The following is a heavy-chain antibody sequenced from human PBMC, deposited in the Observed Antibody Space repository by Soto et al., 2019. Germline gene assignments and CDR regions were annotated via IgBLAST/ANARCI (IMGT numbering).Heavy chain of an antibody. CDR1: GFTFTTYA. Sequence: QVQVVQSGAEVKKPGASVTVSCKASGFTFTTYAIHWVRQAPGQRLEWMGWIHAGNGNTKSSQKFQDRLTITRDTPASTAYMEVSSLRSEGSAVYYCARDRCSGDCNEFDYWGQGTLVTVSS. J-gene: IGHJ4*02. V-gene: IGHV1-3*01. CDR2: IHAGNGNT. D-gene: IGHD2-21*02. CDR3: ARDRCSGDCNEFDY.